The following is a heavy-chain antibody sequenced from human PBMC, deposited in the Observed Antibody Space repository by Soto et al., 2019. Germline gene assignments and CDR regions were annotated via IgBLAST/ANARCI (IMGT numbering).Heavy chain of an antibody. CDR3: ATVVVVADTNNQRDWFDP. V-gene: IGHV3-23*01. CDR1: GFVFSSYP. CDR2: ISSTGYTT. D-gene: IGHD2-15*01. J-gene: IGHJ5*02. Sequence: PWGSERHSGVDSGFVFSSYPLIWISQAPGKGLEWVSVISSTGYTTYYADPVKGRFTISRDNSKSTLYLQMNSLRAEDTAVYYCATVVVVADTNNQRDWFDPWGQGILVTVSS.